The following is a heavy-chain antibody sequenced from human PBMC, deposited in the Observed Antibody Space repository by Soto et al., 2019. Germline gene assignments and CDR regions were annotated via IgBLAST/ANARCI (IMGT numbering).Heavy chain of an antibody. CDR2: IGGDTSYT. Sequence: GGSLRLSCTASGFSFSNYAVTWVRQAPGKGLEWVSSIGGDTSYTYYADPVKGRFTISRDNSKNTVFLQMNSLRADDTAVYHCAKDPNGDYVSEFYSLGQGTLVTVSS. CDR3: AKDPNGDYVSEFYS. V-gene: IGHV3-23*01. J-gene: IGHJ4*02. D-gene: IGHD4-17*01. CDR1: GFSFSNYA.